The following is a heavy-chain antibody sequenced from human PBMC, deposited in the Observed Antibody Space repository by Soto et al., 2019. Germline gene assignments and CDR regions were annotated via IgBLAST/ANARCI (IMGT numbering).Heavy chain of an antibody. CDR2: IYTAGGT. CDR3: ARALPVAKGGFDP. V-gene: IGHV3-53*01. CDR1: GFTVSNTY. Sequence: GGSLRLSCXASGFTVSNTYMTWVRQPPGKGLECVSVIYTAGGTNYADSVKGRFIISRDNSKNTLYLQMNSLRAEDTAVYYCARALPVAKGGFDPWGQGTLVTVSS. D-gene: IGHD2-2*01. J-gene: IGHJ5*02.